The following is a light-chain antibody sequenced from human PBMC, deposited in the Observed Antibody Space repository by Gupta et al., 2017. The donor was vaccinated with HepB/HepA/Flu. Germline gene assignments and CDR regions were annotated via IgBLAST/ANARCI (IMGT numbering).Light chain of an antibody. CDR2: GAS. J-gene: IGKJ1*01. V-gene: IGKV3-15*01. Sequence: EIVMTQSPATLSVSPGARATLSCRASQSISTNLAWYQQKPGQAPRLLIYGASTRATGVPARFSGSGSGKELTLTISRLQYEDSAVYYWQQDNNWRTFGQGTKVEI. CDR3: QQDNNWRT. CDR1: QSISTN.